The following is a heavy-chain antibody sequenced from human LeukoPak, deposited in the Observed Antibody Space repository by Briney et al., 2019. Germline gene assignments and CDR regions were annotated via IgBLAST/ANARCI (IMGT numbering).Heavy chain of an antibody. Sequence: PGGSLRLSCAASGFTFTSYAMSWVRQAPGKGLEWVSTISGSGTSTYYADSVKGRFTISRDNSKSTLYLQMNSLRAEDTAVYYCARDAPYDSSLFDYWGQGTLVTVSS. D-gene: IGHD3-22*01. J-gene: IGHJ4*02. CDR3: ARDAPYDSSLFDY. CDR1: GFTFTSYA. CDR2: ISGSGTST. V-gene: IGHV3-23*01.